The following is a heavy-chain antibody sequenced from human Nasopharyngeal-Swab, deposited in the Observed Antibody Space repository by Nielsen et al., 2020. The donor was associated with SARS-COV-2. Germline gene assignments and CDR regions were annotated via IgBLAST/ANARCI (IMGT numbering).Heavy chain of an antibody. V-gene: IGHV3-21*01. J-gene: IGHJ3*02. CDR3: ARPFRKGAFDI. CDR2: ISSSSSYI. Sequence: VRQAPGKGLEWVSSISSSSSYIYYADSVKGRFTISRDSAKNSLYLQMNSLRAEDTAVYYCARPFRKGAFDIWGQGTMVTVSS.